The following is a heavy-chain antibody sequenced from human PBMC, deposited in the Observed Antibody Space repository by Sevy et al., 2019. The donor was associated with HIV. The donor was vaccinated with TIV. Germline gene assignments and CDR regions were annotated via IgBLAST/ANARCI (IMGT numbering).Heavy chain of an antibody. V-gene: IGHV3-49*04. J-gene: IGHJ4*02. CDR3: TRSVTTIY. D-gene: IGHD4-4*01. CDR2: IRNKEYNGTT. Sequence: GGSLRLSCTGSGFAFSDYALSWVRRAPGKGLEWVGFIRNKEYNGTTEYAPSLKGRFFISRDDSKSVAYLDMNSLKTADTGLYYCTRSVTTIYWGRGTLVTVSS. CDR1: GFAFSDYA.